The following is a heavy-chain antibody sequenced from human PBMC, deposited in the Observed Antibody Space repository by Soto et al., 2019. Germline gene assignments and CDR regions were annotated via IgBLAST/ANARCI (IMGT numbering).Heavy chain of an antibody. CDR3: ARGTRVIPAEADFDY. D-gene: IGHD2-2*01. Sequence: EVQLVESGGGLVQPGGSLRLYCAASGFTFSTYWMHWVRQAPGKGLVWVSRTNTDGSSTTYADSVEGRFTISSDNAKNTLYLQMNSLRAEDTAVYYCARGTRVIPAEADFDYWGQGTLVTVSS. V-gene: IGHV3-74*01. CDR1: GFTFSTYW. J-gene: IGHJ4*02. CDR2: TNTDGSST.